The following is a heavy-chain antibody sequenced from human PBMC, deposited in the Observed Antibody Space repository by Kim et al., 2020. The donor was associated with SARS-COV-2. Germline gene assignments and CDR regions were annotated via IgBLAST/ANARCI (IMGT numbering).Heavy chain of an antibody. J-gene: IGHJ4*02. CDR2: MNPNSGNT. CDR1: GYTFTSYD. CDR3: ARIEGNDGVRKVIWFGDDHPNTIIDY. D-gene: IGHD3-10*01. Sequence: ASVKVSCKASGYTFTSYDINWVRQATGQGLEWMGWMNPNSGNTGYAQKFQGRVTMTRNTSISTAYMELSSLRSEDTAVYYCARIEGNDGVRKVIWFGDDHPNTIIDYWGQGTLVTVSS. V-gene: IGHV1-8*01.